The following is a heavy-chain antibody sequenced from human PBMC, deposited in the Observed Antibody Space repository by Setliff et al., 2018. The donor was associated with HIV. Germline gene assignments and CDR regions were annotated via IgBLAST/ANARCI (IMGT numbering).Heavy chain of an antibody. Sequence: HPGGSLRLSCAATGFTFDSYVLHWVRQAPGKGLEWVAVMSIHGNVIIYADSVEGRFTISRDNSRNRLFLQMNSLRVEDTAVYYCARDPTVGSPDYFDFWGQGTLVTVSS. D-gene: IGHD1-26*01. CDR2: MSIHGNVI. V-gene: IGHV3-30*03. CDR3: ARDPTVGSPDYFDF. CDR1: GFTFDSYV. J-gene: IGHJ4*02.